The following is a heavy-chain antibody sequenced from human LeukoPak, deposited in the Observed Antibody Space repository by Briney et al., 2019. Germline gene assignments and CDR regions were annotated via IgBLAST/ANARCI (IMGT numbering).Heavy chain of an antibody. CDR1: GFTFSSYA. D-gene: IGHD2-15*01. Sequence: PGGSLRLSCAASGFTFSSYAMHWVRQAPGKGLEWVAVISYDGSNKYYADSVKGRFTISRDNSKNTLYLQMNSLRAEDTAVYYCARDGWRMCGGSCYVDYWGQGTLVTVSS. CDR3: ARDGWRMCGGSCYVDY. CDR2: ISYDGSNK. V-gene: IGHV3-30-3*01. J-gene: IGHJ4*02.